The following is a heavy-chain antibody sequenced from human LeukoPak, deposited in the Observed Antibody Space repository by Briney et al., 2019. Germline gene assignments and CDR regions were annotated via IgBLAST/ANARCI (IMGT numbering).Heavy chain of an antibody. CDR3: ARASPYYYDNTGLYYEDY. V-gene: IGHV3-74*01. Sequence: GGSLRLSCAASGFTFSSYWMHWVRQAPGKGLVWVPRINSDGSSTRYADSVKGRFTISRDNAKNTLYLQMNSLRAEDTAVYYCARASPYYYDNTGLYYEDYWGQGTLVTVSS. J-gene: IGHJ4*02. CDR2: INSDGSST. D-gene: IGHD3-22*01. CDR1: GFTFSSYW.